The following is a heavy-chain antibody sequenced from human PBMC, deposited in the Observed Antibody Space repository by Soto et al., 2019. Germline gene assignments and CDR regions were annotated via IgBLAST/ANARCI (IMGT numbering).Heavy chain of an antibody. D-gene: IGHD1-1*01. J-gene: IGHJ4*02. CDR3: ARGRYGDY. CDR1: GYTFTSYG. Sequence: QVHLVQSGAEVKKPGASVKVSCKASGYTFTSYGITWVRQAPGQGLEWMGWFTAHNGNTDYAQKLKGRVTVPRDTSTSTADMELRSLISDDTAGYYCARGRYGDYWGQGALVTVSS. V-gene: IGHV1-18*01. CDR2: FTAHNGNT.